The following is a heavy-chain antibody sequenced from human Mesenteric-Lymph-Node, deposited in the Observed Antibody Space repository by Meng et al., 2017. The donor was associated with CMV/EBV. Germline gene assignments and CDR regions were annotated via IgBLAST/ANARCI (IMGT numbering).Heavy chain of an antibody. Sequence: ASGGTFSSYTVNWVRQAPGQGLEWIGDITPFFGTANYAQNLQGRVTFTTDESTTTADMELSSLRSEDTAVYYCARIGGVTNWGFVYWGQGTLVTVSS. CDR3: ARIGGVTNWGFVY. D-gene: IGHD7-27*01. V-gene: IGHV1-69*05. CDR1: GGTFSSYT. CDR2: ITPFFGTA. J-gene: IGHJ4*02.